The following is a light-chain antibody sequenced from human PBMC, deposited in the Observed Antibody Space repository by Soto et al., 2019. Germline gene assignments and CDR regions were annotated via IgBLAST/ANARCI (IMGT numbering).Light chain of an antibody. J-gene: IGKJ5*01. CDR1: QDIAGY. CDR2: GAS. Sequence: DIQVTQSASSVSESVGDRVSITCRASQDIAGYLAWYQHKKGRTPELLIHGASRLQSGVPARFRGSGSGTDCTLSINRLQPEDFSTYYCQQAYSSPITFGQGTRLEIK. V-gene: IGKV1D-12*01. CDR3: QQAYSSPIT.